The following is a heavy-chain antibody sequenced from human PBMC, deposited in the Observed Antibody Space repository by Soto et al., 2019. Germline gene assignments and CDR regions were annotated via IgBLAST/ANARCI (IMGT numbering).Heavy chain of an antibody. V-gene: IGHV1-3*04. CDR1: GYTFTSYA. J-gene: IGHJ3*02. D-gene: IGHD1-7*01. CDR3: ARPLGTCNSFGCWGAFDI. Sequence: QVHLVQSGAEVKKPGASVKVSCKASGYTFTSYAVHWVRQAPGQRLEWMGWINTAGGTTEYSQNFQGRVTITRETSATTAYMVLSSLGSEDTAVYYCARPLGTCNSFGCWGAFDIWGQGTVVTVSS. CDR2: INTAGGTT.